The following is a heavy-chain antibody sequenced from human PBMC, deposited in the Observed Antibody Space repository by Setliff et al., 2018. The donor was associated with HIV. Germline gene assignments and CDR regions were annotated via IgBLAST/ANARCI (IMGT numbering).Heavy chain of an antibody. CDR3: ASTSRRLGDSSGNEGAFDI. J-gene: IGHJ3*02. V-gene: IGHV4-38-2*01. D-gene: IGHD3-22*01. Sequence: PSETLSLTCAVSGYSLSSGYFWGWIRQPPGKGLEWIGSIYHSGSTYYNPSLKSRVTMSVDTSKNQFSLKLSSVTAADTAVYYCASTSRRLGDSSGNEGAFDIWGQGTMVTVSS. CDR2: IYHSGST. CDR1: GYSLSSGYF.